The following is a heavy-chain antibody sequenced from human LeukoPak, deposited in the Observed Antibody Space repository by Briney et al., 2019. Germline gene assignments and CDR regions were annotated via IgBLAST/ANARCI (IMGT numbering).Heavy chain of an antibody. V-gene: IGHV4-34*01. J-gene: IGHJ6*03. CDR3: ASIAAAGDYYYYMDV. D-gene: IGHD6-13*01. CDR2: INHSGST. CDR1: GGSFSGYY. Sequence: SETLSLTCAVYGGSFSGYYWSCIRQPPGKGLEWIGEINHSGSTNYNPSLKSRVTISVDTSKNQFSLKLSSVTAADTAVYYCASIAAAGDYYYYMDVWGKGTTVTVSS.